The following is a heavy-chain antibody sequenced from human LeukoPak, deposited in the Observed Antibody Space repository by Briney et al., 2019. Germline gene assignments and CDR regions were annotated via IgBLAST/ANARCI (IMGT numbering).Heavy chain of an antibody. D-gene: IGHD3-9*01. CDR1: GFTFDDYG. CDR3: AREGRWYDILTGYGFYYNMDV. V-gene: IGHV3-20*04. Sequence: GGSLRLSCAASGFTFDDYGMSWVRQAPGKGLEWVSGINWNGGSTGYADSVKGRFTISRDNAKNSLYLQMNSLRAEDTALYYCAREGRWYDILTGYGFYYNMDVWGKGTTVTVSS. J-gene: IGHJ6*03. CDR2: INWNGGST.